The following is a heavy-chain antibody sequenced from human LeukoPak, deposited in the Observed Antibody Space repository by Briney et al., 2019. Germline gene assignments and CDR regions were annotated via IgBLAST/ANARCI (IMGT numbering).Heavy chain of an antibody. D-gene: IGHD5-18*01. CDR3: ARSSAMANDY. Sequence: AGGSLRLSCAASGFTFSTYSMNWVRQAPGKGLEWVSSISRDSNYIYYADSVKGRFTISRDNAKNSLYLQMNSLRAEDTAVYYCARSSAMANDYWGQGTLVTVSS. J-gene: IGHJ4*02. V-gene: IGHV3-21*01. CDR1: GFTFSTYS. CDR2: ISRDSNYI.